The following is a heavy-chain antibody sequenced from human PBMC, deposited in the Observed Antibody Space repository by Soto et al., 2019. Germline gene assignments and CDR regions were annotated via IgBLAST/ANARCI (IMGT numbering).Heavy chain of an antibody. D-gene: IGHD3-10*01. CDR2: ISGSGGST. Sequence: VGSLRLSCAASGFTFSSYAMSWVRQAPGKGPEWVSAISGSGGSTYYADSVKGRFTISRDNSKNTLYLQMNSLRAEDTAVYYCAASPGPMDDAFDIWGQGTMVTVSS. V-gene: IGHV3-23*01. J-gene: IGHJ3*02. CDR1: GFTFSSYA. CDR3: AASPGPMDDAFDI.